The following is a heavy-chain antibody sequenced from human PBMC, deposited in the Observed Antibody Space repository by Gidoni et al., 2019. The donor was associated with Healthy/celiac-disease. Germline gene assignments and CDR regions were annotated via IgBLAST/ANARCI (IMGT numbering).Heavy chain of an antibody. D-gene: IGHD3-3*01. CDR1: GGTFSSYA. Sequence: QVQLVQSGAEVKKPGSSVKVSCKASGGTFSSYAISWVRQAPGQGLEWMGGIIPIFGTANYAQKFQGRVTITADESTSTAYMELSSLRSEDTAVYYCASTRPYDFWSGYPNWFDPWGQGTLVTVSS. V-gene: IGHV1-69*01. CDR2: IIPIFGTA. J-gene: IGHJ5*02. CDR3: ASTRPYDFWSGYPNWFDP.